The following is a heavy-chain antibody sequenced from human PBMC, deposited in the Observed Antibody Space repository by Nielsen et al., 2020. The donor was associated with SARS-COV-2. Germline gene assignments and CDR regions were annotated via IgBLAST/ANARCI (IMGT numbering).Heavy chain of an antibody. CDR3: ALLWPVDIVATIGYFDY. J-gene: IGHJ4*02. CDR1: GYTFTSYY. D-gene: IGHD5-12*01. CDR2: INPSGGST. Sequence: ASVKVSCKASGYTFTSYYMHWVRQAPGQGLEWMGIINPSGGSTSYAQKFQGRVTMTRDTSTSTVYMELSSLRSEDTAVYYCALLWPVDIVATIGYFDYWGQGTLVTVSS. V-gene: IGHV1-46*01.